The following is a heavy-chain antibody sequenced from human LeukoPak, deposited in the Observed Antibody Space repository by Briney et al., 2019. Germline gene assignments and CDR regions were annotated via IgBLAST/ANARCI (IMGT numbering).Heavy chain of an antibody. CDR2: ISSSSSYI. CDR1: GFTFSSYS. J-gene: IGHJ3*01. V-gene: IGHV3-21*01. CDR3: ARLDWLDDAFDX. D-gene: IGHD2-21*01. Sequence: PGGSLRLSCAASGFTFSSYSMNWVCQAPGKGLEWVSSISSSSSYIYYADSVKGRFTISRDNAKNSLYLQMNSLRAEDTAVYYCARLDWLDDAFDXRGQGXMVTVS.